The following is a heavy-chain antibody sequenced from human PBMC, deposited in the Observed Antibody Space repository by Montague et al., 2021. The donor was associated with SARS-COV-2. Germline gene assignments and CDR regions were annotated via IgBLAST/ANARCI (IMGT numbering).Heavy chain of an antibody. CDR1: GFTFSKYS. D-gene: IGHD5/OR15-5a*01. CDR3: ARALSASYSVGGDSFDI. Sequence: SLRLSCVASGFTFSKYSMNWVRQALGKGLEWVSSISTSSLYIYYAASVKGRFTISRANAKNSLFLQMDSLRAEDTAVYYCARALSASYSVGGDSFDIWGQGTMVTVSS. V-gene: IGHV3-21*01. CDR2: ISTSSLYI. J-gene: IGHJ3*02.